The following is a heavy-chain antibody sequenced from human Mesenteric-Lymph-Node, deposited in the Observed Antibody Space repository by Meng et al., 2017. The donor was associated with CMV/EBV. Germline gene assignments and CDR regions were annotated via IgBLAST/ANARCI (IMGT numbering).Heavy chain of an antibody. V-gene: IGHV3-30-3*01. CDR3: ARDTVLRYLDWLSSGHYYGMDV. D-gene: IGHD3-9*01. CDR1: GFTFSSYA. CDR2: ISYDGSNK. Sequence: GGSLRLSCAASGFTFSSYAMHWVRQAPGKGLEWVAVISYDGSNKYYADSVKGRFTISRDNSKNTLYLQMNSLRAEDTAVYYCARDTVLRYLDWLSSGHYYGMDVWGQGTTVTVAS. J-gene: IGHJ6*02.